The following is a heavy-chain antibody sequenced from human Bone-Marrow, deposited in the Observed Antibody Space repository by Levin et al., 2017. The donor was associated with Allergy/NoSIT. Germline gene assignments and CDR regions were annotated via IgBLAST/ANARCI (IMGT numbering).Heavy chain of an antibody. CDR1: GGTFSSYA. CDR3: ARVGCSSTSCSNWFDP. Sequence: VASVKVSCKASGGTFSSYAISWVRQAPGQGLEWMGGIIPIFGTANYAQKFQGRVTLTADESTSTAYMELSSLRSEDTAVYYCARVGCSSTSCSNWFDPWGQGTLVTVSS. CDR2: IIPIFGTA. V-gene: IGHV1-69*13. J-gene: IGHJ5*02. D-gene: IGHD2-2*01.